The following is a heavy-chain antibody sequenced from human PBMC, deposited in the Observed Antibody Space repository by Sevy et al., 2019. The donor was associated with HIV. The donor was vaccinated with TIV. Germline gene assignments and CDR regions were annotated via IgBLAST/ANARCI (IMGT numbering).Heavy chain of an antibody. V-gene: IGHV1-2*02. CDR1: GYTFTGHF. CDR2: INPDSGDT. CDR3: AAPGGYRYGSLLDY. Sequence: ASVKVSCKASGYTFTGHFMHWVRQAHGQGLEWMGWINPDSGDTKYAQKFQGRVTVTRDTSITTAYMELSRLRSDGTAVNYCAAPGGYRYGSLLDYWGQGSLVTVSS. J-gene: IGHJ4*02. D-gene: IGHD5-18*01.